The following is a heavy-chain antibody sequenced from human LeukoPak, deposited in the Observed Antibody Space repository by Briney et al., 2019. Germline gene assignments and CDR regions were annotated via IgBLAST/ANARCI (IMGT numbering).Heavy chain of an antibody. D-gene: IGHD6-6*01. V-gene: IGHV4-39*07. Sequence: SETLSLTCTVSGGSISSSSYYWGWIRQPPGKGLEWIGSIYYSGSTYYNPSLKSRVTISVDTSKNQFSLKLSSVTAADTAVYYCARDYSSSSGGDYFDYWGQGTLVTVSS. J-gene: IGHJ4*02. CDR1: GGSISSSSYY. CDR2: IYYSGST. CDR3: ARDYSSSSGGDYFDY.